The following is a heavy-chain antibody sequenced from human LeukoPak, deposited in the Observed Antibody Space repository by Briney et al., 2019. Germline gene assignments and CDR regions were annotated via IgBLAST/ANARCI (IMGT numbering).Heavy chain of an antibody. V-gene: IGHV1-46*01. J-gene: IGHJ3*02. CDR1: GYTFTSYY. CDR2: INPSGGST. Sequence: ASVKVSCKASGYTFTSYYMHWVRQAPGQGLEWMGIINPSGGSTSYAQKFQGRVTMTRDMSTSTVYMELNSLRAEDTAVYYCARDQVGAAFDIWGQGTMVSVSS. CDR3: ARDQVGAAFDI. D-gene: IGHD1-26*01.